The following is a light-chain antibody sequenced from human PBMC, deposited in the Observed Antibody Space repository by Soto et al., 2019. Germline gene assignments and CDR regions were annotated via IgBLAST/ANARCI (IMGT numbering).Light chain of an antibody. CDR2: GAS. CDR1: RSVSSN. J-gene: IGKJ1*01. CDR3: QQYNNWPRT. Sequence: EIVMTRSPATLSVSPGERATLSCRASRSVSSNLAWYQQKPGQAPRLLIYGASTRATGIPARFSGSGSGTEFTLTISSLQSEDFAVYYCQQYNNWPRTFGQGTKVDIK. V-gene: IGKV3-15*01.